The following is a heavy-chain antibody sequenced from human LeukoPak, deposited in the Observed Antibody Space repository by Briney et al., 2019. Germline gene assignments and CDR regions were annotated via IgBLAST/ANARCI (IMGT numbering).Heavy chain of an antibody. Sequence: SETLSLTCNVSGGSISSYYWSWIRQPPGKGLEWIGFIYYSGSTNYNPSLKSRVTISVDTSKNQFSLKLSSVTAADTAVYYCARAEQWLVYGFDYWGQGTLVTVSS. CDR2: IYYSGST. D-gene: IGHD6-19*01. J-gene: IGHJ4*02. CDR1: GGSISSYY. V-gene: IGHV4-59*01. CDR3: ARAEQWLVYGFDY.